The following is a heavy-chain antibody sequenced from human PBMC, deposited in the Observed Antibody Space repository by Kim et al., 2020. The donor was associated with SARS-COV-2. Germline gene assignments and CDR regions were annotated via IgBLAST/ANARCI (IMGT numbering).Heavy chain of an antibody. J-gene: IGHJ5*02. D-gene: IGHD2-21*01. V-gene: IGHV3-23*01. CDR3: AKDFVRGSHSWFDP. Sequence: ADSVKGRFTISSDNARNTLYLQMNSLGAEDTAVYYWAKDFVRGSHSWFDPWGQGTLVTVSS.